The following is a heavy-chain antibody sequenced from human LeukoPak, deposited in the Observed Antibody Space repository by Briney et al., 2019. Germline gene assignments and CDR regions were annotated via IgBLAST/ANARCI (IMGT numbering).Heavy chain of an antibody. CDR2: IYGVNST. V-gene: IGHV3-66*01. J-gene: IGHJ4*02. CDR1: GFTVSTNY. Sequence: TGGSLRLSCAASGFTVSTNYMSWVRQAPGKGLEWVSVIYGVNSTYYTDSVKGRFTISRDTSKNTLYLQMNSLRAEDTAVYYCARDLNSWGQGTLVAVSS. CDR3: ARDLNS.